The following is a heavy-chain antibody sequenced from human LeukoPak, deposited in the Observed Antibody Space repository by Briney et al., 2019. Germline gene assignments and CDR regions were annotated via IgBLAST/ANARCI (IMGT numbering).Heavy chain of an antibody. CDR2: IRYDGNDK. Sequence: GGSLRLSCAASGFSFSYYGMHWVRQAPGKGLEWVAFIRYDGNDKFYAKSVKGRFTISKDTSRNTLYLQMNSLRIEDTAVYYCVKDLMRDRWFGESWGQGTLITVSS. D-gene: IGHD3-10*01. V-gene: IGHV3-30*02. CDR1: GFSFSYYG. J-gene: IGHJ1*01. CDR3: VKDLMRDRWFGES.